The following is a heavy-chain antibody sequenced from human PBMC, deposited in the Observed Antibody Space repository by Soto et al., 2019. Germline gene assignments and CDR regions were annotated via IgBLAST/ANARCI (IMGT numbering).Heavy chain of an antibody. D-gene: IGHD3-10*01. Sequence: QVQLVESGGGVVQPGRSLRLSCAASGFTFSSYGMHWVRQAPGKGLEWVAVIWYDGSNKYYADSVKGRFTISRDNSKNPLYLQMNSLRAEDTAVYYCAREGVAGSGRREFDYWGQGTLVTVSS. CDR3: AREGVAGSGRREFDY. CDR1: GFTFSSYG. J-gene: IGHJ4*02. CDR2: IWYDGSNK. V-gene: IGHV3-33*01.